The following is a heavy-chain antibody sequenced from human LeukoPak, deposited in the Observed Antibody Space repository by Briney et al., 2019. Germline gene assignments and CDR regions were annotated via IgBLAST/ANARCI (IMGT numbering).Heavy chain of an antibody. CDR2: INHSGST. J-gene: IGHJ4*02. D-gene: IGHD3-3*01. V-gene: IGHV4-34*01. CDR3: ATRESLFLEWLPQGD. Sequence: PSETLSLTCVDYLGSFSGYYWSWIRQPPGKGLEWIGEINHSGSTNYNPSLKSRVTISVDTSKNQFSLKLSSVTAADTAVYYCATRESLFLEWLPQGDWGQGTLVTVSS. CDR1: LGSFSGYY.